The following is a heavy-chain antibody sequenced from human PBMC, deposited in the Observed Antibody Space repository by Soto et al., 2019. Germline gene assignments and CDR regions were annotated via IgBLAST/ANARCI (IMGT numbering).Heavy chain of an antibody. CDR1: GFTFSNAW. V-gene: IGHV3-15*01. J-gene: IGHJ4*02. Sequence: PGGSLRLSCAASGFTFSNAWMSWVRQAPGKGLEWVGRIKSKTDGGTTDYAAPVKGRFTISRDDSKNTLYLQMNSLKTEDTAVYYCTTDLRYFDWLLSDYRGQGTLVTVSS. CDR2: IKSKTDGGTT. D-gene: IGHD3-9*01. CDR3: TTDLRYFDWLLSDY.